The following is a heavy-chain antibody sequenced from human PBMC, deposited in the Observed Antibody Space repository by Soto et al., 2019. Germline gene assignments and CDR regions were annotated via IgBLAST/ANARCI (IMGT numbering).Heavy chain of an antibody. Sequence: GSLRLSCAASGFTFSSYEMNWVRQAPGKGLEWVSYISSSGSTIYYADSVKGRFTISRDNAKNSLYLQMNSLRAEDTAVYYCARGNWNEHFFDYWGQGTLVTVSS. CDR3: ARGNWNEHFFDY. D-gene: IGHD1-20*01. CDR2: ISSSGSTI. CDR1: GFTFSSYE. J-gene: IGHJ4*02. V-gene: IGHV3-48*03.